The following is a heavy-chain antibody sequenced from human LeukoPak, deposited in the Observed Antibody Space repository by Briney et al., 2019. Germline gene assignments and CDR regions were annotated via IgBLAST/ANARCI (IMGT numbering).Heavy chain of an antibody. CDR1: GFSLSTSGVG. CDR2: IYWDDDK. J-gene: IGHJ5*02. D-gene: IGHD6-19*01. CDR3: AHRHGSGWYVGYNWFDP. Sequence: QSGPTLVKPTQTLTLTCTFSGFSLSTSGVGVGWIRQHPGKALEWLALIYWDDDKRYSPSLKSRLTITKDTSKNQVVLTMTNMDPVDTATYYCAHRHGSGWYVGYNWFDPWGQGTLVTVSS. V-gene: IGHV2-5*02.